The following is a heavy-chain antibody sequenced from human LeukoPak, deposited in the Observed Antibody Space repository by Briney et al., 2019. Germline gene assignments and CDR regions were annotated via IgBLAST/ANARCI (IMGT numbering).Heavy chain of an antibody. CDR3: ASPSGGGWYTE. D-gene: IGHD2-2*02. CDR2: ISSSSSTI. V-gene: IGHV3-48*01. Sequence: GGSLRLSCAASGFTFSSYSMNWVRQAPGKGLEWVSYISSSSSTIYYADSVKGRFTISRDNAKNSLYLQMNSLRAEHTAVYYCASPSGGGWYTEWGQGTLVTVSS. CDR1: GFTFSSYS. J-gene: IGHJ4*02.